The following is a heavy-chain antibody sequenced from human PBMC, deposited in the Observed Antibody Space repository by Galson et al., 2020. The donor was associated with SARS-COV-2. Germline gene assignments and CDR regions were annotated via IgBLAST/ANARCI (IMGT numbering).Heavy chain of an antibody. D-gene: IGHD2-21*02. CDR3: ARASVVTATRLYLDL. CDR2: IFYSEST. CDR1: GGSMSNYY. V-gene: IGHV4-59*13. J-gene: IGHJ2*01. Sequence: SETLSLTCTVSGGSMSNYYWTWIRQPPGKGLEWIGNIFYSESTSYNPSLKSRATISVDTSNNQLSLKLSSVTAAYAAVYYCARASVVTATRLYLDLLGRGTLVTVSS.